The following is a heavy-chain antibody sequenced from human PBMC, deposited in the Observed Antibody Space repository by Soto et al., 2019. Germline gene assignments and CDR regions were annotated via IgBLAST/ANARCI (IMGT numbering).Heavy chain of an antibody. D-gene: IGHD1-26*01. J-gene: IGHJ4*02. CDR1: GFNFGFFG. V-gene: IGHV3-30*03. CDR2: ISGDGINT. Sequence: QIQLVESGGDVVQPGKSLRLSCAASGFNFGFFGMHWVRQAPGKGLEWVAFISGDGINTQYADSVRGRSTLSRDYSRKTMYLQMDSLRDEDTALYYCARGNLSFDFDSWGLGTLVTVSS. CDR3: ARGNLSFDFDS.